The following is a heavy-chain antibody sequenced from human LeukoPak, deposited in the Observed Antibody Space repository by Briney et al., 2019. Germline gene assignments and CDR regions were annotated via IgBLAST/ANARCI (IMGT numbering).Heavy chain of an antibody. CDR2: IYTSGST. J-gene: IGHJ3*02. CDR1: GGFISSYY. Sequence: PSETLSLTCTVSGGFISSYYWSWIRQPAGKGLEWIGLIYTSGSTNYNPSLKSRVTMSVDTSKNQFSLKLTSVTAADTAVYYRAREAIVVDDAFDIWGQGTMVTVSS. CDR3: AREAIVVDDAFDI. D-gene: IGHD1-26*01. V-gene: IGHV4-4*07.